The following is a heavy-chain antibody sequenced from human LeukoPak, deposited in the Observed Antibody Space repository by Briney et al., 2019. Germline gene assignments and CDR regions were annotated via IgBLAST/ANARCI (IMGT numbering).Heavy chain of an antibody. CDR1: GFNFSTYW. CDR2: IKEDGSEI. D-gene: IGHD3-10*01. V-gene: IGHV3-7*01. CDR3: VTDQTGRHPYFFDY. Sequence: RGSLRLSCTASGFNFSTYWMTWVRHVPGKGLEWVANIKEDGSEIYYVDAVKGRFSISRDNAKTSLYLQMHSLSVADTGLYYCVTDQTGRHPYFFDYWGQGTLVTVSS. J-gene: IGHJ4*02.